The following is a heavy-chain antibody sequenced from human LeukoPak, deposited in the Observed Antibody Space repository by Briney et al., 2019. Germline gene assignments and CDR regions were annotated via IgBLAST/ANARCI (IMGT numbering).Heavy chain of an antibody. J-gene: IGHJ4*02. V-gene: IGHV4-38-2*02. CDR3: VGVGARQDYFDY. CDR1: GYSISSGYY. CDR2: IYHSGST. D-gene: IGHD1-26*01. Sequence: SETLSLTCTVSGYSISSGYYWGWIRQPPGKGLEWIGSIYHSGSTYYNPSLKSRVTISVDTSKNQFSLKLSSVTAADTAVYYCVGVGARQDYFDYWGQGTLVTVSS.